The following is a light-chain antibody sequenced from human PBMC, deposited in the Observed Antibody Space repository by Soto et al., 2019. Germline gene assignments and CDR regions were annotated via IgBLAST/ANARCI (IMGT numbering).Light chain of an antibody. CDR1: QSVNVW. CDR3: QQYISFPLT. CDR2: KAS. J-gene: IGKJ4*01. V-gene: IGKV1-5*03. Sequence: DIQMTQSPSTLSASVGDRVTITCRASQSVNVWLAWYQQKPGKAPKLLIYKASSLEIGVPSRFSASGFGKEFTLTISSLQPDDFASYYCQQYISFPLTFGGGTKVEIK.